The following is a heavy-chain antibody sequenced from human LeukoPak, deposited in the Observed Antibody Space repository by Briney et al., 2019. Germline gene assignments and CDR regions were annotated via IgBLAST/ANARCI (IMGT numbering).Heavy chain of an antibody. J-gene: IGHJ4*02. Sequence: PSETLSLTCTVSGGSISSGGYYWSWIRQHPGKGLEWIGYIYYSGSTYYNPSLKSRVTISVDTSKNQFSLKLSSVTAADTAVYYCARDTQELELRYWGQGTLVTVSS. D-gene: IGHD1-7*01. V-gene: IGHV4-31*03. CDR1: GGSISSGGYY. CDR3: ARDTQELELRY. CDR2: IYYSGST.